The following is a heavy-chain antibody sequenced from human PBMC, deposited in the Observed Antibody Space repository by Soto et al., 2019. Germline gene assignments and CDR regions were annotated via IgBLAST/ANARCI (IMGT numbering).Heavy chain of an antibody. CDR2: VSGDGGTT. V-gene: IGHV3-23*01. J-gene: IGHJ4*02. Sequence: GGSLRLSCAASGFTDSNYAMSWVRQAPGKGLEWASLVSGDGGTTYYADSVKGRFTISRDNPKNTLYLQMSGLRAEDTAVYYCAKDPRNDYWGQGTLVTVSS. CDR1: GFTDSNYA. CDR3: AKDPRNDY.